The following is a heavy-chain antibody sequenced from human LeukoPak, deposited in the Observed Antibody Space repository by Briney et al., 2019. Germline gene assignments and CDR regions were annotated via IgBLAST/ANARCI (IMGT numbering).Heavy chain of an antibody. V-gene: IGHV3-11*01. CDR1: GFTFSDHY. Sequence: GGSLRLSCAASGFTFSDHYMSWIRQAPGKGLEWVSYVSSSGTTIYYADSVKGRFTISRDNAQNSLYLQMNSLRAEDTAVYYCARGSYGYGYDYWGQGTLVTVSS. CDR3: ARGSYGYGYDY. CDR2: VSSSGTTI. D-gene: IGHD5-18*01. J-gene: IGHJ4*02.